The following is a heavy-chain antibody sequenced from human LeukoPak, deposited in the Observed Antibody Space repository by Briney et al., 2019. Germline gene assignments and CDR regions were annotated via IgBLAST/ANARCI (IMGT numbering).Heavy chain of an antibody. Sequence: KTSETLSLTCTVSGGSINSYYWSWIRQPPGKGLEWIGYISYSGNTNYNPSLKSRVTISLDTSKNQFSLKLSSVTAADTAVYYCARGPNSPYDILTGPFDYWGQGTLVTVSS. V-gene: IGHV4-59*12. CDR1: GGSINSYY. CDR3: ARGPNSPYDILTGPFDY. D-gene: IGHD3-9*01. CDR2: ISYSGNT. J-gene: IGHJ4*02.